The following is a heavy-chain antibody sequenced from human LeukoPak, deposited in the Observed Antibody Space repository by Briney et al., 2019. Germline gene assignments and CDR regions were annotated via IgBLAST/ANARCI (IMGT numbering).Heavy chain of an antibody. J-gene: IGHJ4*02. D-gene: IGHD6-13*01. CDR1: GFTFSSYA. Sequence: GGSLRLSCAASGFTFSSYAMHWVRQAPGKGLEWVAVISYDGSNKYYADSVKGRFTISRDNSKNTLYLQMNSLRAEDTAVYYCAGEGIAAARSPQYYFDYWGQGTLVTVSS. V-gene: IGHV3-30-3*01. CDR2: ISYDGSNK. CDR3: AGEGIAAARSPQYYFDY.